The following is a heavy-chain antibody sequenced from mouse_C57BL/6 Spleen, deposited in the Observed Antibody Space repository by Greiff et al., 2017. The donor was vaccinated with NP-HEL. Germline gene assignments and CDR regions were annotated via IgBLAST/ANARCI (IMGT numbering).Heavy chain of an antibody. J-gene: IGHJ4*01. D-gene: IGHD1-2*01. V-gene: IGHV1-69*01. CDR1: GYTFTSYW. Sequence: QVQLQQPGAELVMPGASVKLSCKASGYTFTSYWMHWVKQRPGQGLEWIGEIDPSDSYTNYNQKFKGKSTLTVAKSSSTAYMQLSSLTSEDSAVYYCARGGITTGSMDYWGQGTSVTVSS. CDR2: IDPSDSYT. CDR3: ARGGITTGSMDY.